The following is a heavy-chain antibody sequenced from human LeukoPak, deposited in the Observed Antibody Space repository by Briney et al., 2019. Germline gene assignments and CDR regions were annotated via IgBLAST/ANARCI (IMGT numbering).Heavy chain of an antibody. CDR2: INQGGSDK. D-gene: IGHD1-14*01. CDR1: GFTFSGHW. J-gene: IGHJ1*01. Sequence: GGTLRLSCAASGFTFSGHWMSWVRQAPGKGLEWVANINQGGSDKYYVDSVKGRFTISRDNANNLLYLQMNSLRGEDTAVYYCTRDRSRAEDDWGQGTLVTVSS. V-gene: IGHV3-7*01. CDR3: TRDRSRAEDD.